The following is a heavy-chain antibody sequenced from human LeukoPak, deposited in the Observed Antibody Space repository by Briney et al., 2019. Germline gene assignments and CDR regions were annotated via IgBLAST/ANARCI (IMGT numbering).Heavy chain of an antibody. V-gene: IGHV3-23*01. CDR3: AKDRDSGAHGWFDP. J-gene: IGHJ5*02. Sequence: PGGSLRLSCAASGFTFSSYAMSWVRQAPGKGLEWVSAISGSGGSTYYADSVKGGFTISRDNSKNTLYVQMTSLRAEDTAVYYCAKDRDSGAHGWFDPWGQGTLVTVSS. CDR2: ISGSGGST. CDR1: GFTFSSYA. D-gene: IGHD4-17*01.